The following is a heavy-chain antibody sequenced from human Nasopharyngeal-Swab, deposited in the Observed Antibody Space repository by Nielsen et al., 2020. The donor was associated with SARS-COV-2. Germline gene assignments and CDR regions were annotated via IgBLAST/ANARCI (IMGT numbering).Heavy chain of an antibody. CDR1: GFTVSSNY. Sequence: GGSLRLSCAASGFTVSSNYMSWVRQAPGKGLEWVSVIYSGGSTYYADSVKGRFTISRDNSKNTLYLQMNSLRAEDTAVYYCAREGFDYGGNSAAFDIWSQGTMVTVSS. J-gene: IGHJ3*02. CDR3: AREGFDYGGNSAAFDI. V-gene: IGHV3-53*01. CDR2: IYSGGST. D-gene: IGHD4-23*01.